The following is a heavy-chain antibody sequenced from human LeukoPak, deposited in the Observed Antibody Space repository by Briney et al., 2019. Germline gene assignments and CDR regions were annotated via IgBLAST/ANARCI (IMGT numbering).Heavy chain of an antibody. CDR1: GYMFVSRG. J-gene: IGHJ5*02. CDR3: VRDNSGLAGVSLDP. CDR2: IGVRTGQT. D-gene: IGHD6-13*01. Sequence: GASVKVSCKASGYMFVSRGFTWVQQAPGQGLEWMGWIGVRTGQTQFAQQFRDRFTMTTNTSTTTAFMELKSLRPDDTAVYYCVRDNSGLAGVSLDPWGQGTQVIVSS. V-gene: IGHV1-18*01.